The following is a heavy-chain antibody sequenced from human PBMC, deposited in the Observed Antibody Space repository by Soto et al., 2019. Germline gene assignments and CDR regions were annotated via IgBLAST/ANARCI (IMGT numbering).Heavy chain of an antibody. CDR2: IYWEADK. V-gene: IGHV2-5*02. D-gene: IGHD2-2*01. CDR3: AHAYCGSTSCHPYSSYTMDV. Sequence: QNTLKESGPTLVKPTQTLTLTCTFSGFSLSTSGVGVGWILQPPGKALEWFALIYWEADKRSSPSLKSRHTITKATSKSHVALTMTNVDPADTGTSYCAHAYCGSTSCHPYSSYTMDVWGQGTTVTVSS. J-gene: IGHJ6*02. CDR1: GFSLSTSGVG.